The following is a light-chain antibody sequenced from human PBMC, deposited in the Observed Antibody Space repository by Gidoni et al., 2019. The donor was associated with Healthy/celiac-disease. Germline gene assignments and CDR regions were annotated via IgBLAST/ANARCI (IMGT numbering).Light chain of an antibody. CDR3: QKYNSAPPLT. CDR2: AAS. CDR1: QGISNY. J-gene: IGKJ4*01. Sequence: DIQMTQSPSSLSASVGDRVTITCRASQGISNYLAWYQQKPVKVPKLLIYAASTLQSGVPSRFSGSGSGTDFTLTISSLPPEDVATYYCQKYNSAPPLTFGGGTKVEIK. V-gene: IGKV1-27*01.